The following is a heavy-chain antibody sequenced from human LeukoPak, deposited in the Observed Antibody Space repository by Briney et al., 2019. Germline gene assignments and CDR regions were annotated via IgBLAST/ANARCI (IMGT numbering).Heavy chain of an antibody. Sequence: SETLSLTCAVSGGSISSTNWWSWVRQPPGKGLEWIAEIYHSGTTHFNPSLKSRVTVSVDKSNNQFSLKLNSVTAADTAVYYCVRLYGDSGWFDPWGQGTLVTVSS. V-gene: IGHV4-4*02. CDR2: IYHSGTT. D-gene: IGHD4-17*01. CDR1: GGSISSTNW. J-gene: IGHJ5*02. CDR3: VRLYGDSGWFDP.